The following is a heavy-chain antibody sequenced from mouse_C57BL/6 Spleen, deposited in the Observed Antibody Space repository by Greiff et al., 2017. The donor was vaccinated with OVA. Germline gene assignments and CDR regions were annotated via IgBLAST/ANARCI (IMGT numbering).Heavy chain of an antibody. D-gene: IGHD2-4*01. V-gene: IGHV1-15*01. Sequence: QVHVKQSGAELVRPGASVTLSCKASGYTFTDYEMHWVKQTPVHGLEWIGAIDPETGGTAYNQKFKGKAILTADKSSSTAYMELRSLTSEDSAVYYCTRVYDYDSYYFDYWGQGTTLTVSS. J-gene: IGHJ2*01. CDR1: GYTFTDYE. CDR2: IDPETGGT. CDR3: TRVYDYDSYYFDY.